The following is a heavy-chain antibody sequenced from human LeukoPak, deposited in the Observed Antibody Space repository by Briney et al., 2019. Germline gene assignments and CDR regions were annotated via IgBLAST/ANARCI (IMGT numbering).Heavy chain of an antibody. V-gene: IGHV1-3*01. CDR2: INAGNGNT. CDR3: ARDYYYGSGNYYYGMDV. J-gene: IGHJ6*02. D-gene: IGHD3-10*01. Sequence: ASVKVSCKASGYTFTSYAMHWVRQAPGQRLEWMGWINAGNGNTKYSQKFQGRVTITRDTSASTAYMELSSLRSEDTAVYYCARDYYYGSGNYYYGMDVWGQGTTVTVSS. CDR1: GYTFTSYA.